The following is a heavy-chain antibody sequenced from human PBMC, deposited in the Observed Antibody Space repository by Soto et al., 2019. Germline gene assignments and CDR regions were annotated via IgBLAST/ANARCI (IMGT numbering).Heavy chain of an antibody. CDR3: ARRRGVVEDGMDV. CDR2: IYYSGST. CDR1: GGSIRSSSSY. V-gene: IGHV4-39*01. Sequence: QLQLQESGPGLVKPSETLSLTCSVSGGSIRSSSSYWDWIRQTPGKSLEWIGSIYYSGSTYYNPSRKSRVIISIDKSKNLFSLNVSSVTAADTAVYFCARRRGVVEDGMDVWGQGTTVIVSS. J-gene: IGHJ6*02. D-gene: IGHD3-3*01.